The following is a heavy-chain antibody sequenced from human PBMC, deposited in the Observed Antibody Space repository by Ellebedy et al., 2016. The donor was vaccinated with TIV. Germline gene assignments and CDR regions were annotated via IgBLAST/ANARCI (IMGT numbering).Heavy chain of an antibody. V-gene: IGHV3-9*01. J-gene: IGHJ4*02. CDR3: AKDLFPSSSGPFDY. Sequence: PGGSLRLSCAASGFIFSSYSMNWVRQAPGKGLEWVSGISWNSGSIDYADSVKGRFTISRDNAKNSLYLQMNSLRAEDTAVYYCAKDLFPSSSGPFDYWGQGTLVTVSS. D-gene: IGHD1-26*01. CDR1: GFIFSSYS. CDR2: ISWNSGSI.